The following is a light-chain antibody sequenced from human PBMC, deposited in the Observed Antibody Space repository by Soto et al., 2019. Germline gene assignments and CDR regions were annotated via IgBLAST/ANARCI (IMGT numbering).Light chain of an antibody. CDR2: EVS. CDR1: SSDVGGHNY. Sequence: QSALTQPASVSGSPGQSITISCTGTSSDVGGHNYVSWYQHHADKAPKLMIYEVSNRPSGVSNRFSGSKFGNTASLTISGLQAEDEVDYYCSSFSSSSTLYVFGTGTKVTVL. CDR3: SSFSSSSTLYV. V-gene: IGLV2-14*01. J-gene: IGLJ1*01.